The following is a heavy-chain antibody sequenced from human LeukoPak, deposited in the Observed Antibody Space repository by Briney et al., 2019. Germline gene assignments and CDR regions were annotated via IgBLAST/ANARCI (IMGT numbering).Heavy chain of an antibody. V-gene: IGHV1-46*01. J-gene: IGHJ4*02. CDR1: GYTFTSNY. CDR3: VRSSADY. CDR2: INPRGGSA. Sequence: ASVKVSCKASGYTFTSNYMHWVRQASGQGLEWMGIINPRGGSATYAQKFQGRVTMTRDMSTSTIYMELSALRSEDTAVYYCVRSSADYWGQGTLVTVSS. D-gene: IGHD6-19*01.